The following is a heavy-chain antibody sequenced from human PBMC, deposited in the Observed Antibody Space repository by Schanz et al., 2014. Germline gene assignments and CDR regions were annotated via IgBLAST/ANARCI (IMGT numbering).Heavy chain of an antibody. CDR3: VRERTNYGGNSYFFDH. J-gene: IGHJ4*02. CDR1: GFTFSSYW. Sequence: EVQLLESGGGLVQPGGSLRLSCAASGFTFSSYWMHWVRQVPGKGLVWVSRIKSDGSSTSYADSVKGRFTISRDNAKNSVYLQMNGLRVEDTAVYYCVRERTNYGGNSYFFDHWGQGTLVTVSS. D-gene: IGHD2-21*02. CDR2: IKSDGSST. V-gene: IGHV3-74*01.